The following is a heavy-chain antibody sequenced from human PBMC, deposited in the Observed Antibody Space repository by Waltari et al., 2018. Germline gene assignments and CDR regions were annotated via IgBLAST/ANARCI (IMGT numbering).Heavy chain of an antibody. CDR1: GGTFSSYA. CDR2: IIPILGIA. Sequence: QVQLVQSGAEVKKPGSSVKVSCKASGGTFSSYAISWVRQAPGQGLEWMGGIIPILGIANYAQKFQGRVTITADKSTSTAYMELSSLRSEDTAVYYCARSVREGYCGGDCYVTLYWGQGTLVTVSS. J-gene: IGHJ4*02. D-gene: IGHD2-21*01. CDR3: ARSVREGYCGGDCYVTLY. V-gene: IGHV1-69*10.